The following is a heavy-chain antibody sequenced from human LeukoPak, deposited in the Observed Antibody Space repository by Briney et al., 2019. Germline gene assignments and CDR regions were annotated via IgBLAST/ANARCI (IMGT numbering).Heavy chain of an antibody. V-gene: IGHV4-59*01. CDR1: GGSISSYY. CDR2: IYYSGST. Sequence: PSETLSLTCTVSGGSISSYYWSWIRQPPGKGLEWIGYIYYSGSTNYNPSLKSRVTISVDTSKNQFSLKLSSVTAADTAVYYCARVKQWLVPEPDAFDIWGQGTMVTVSS. D-gene: IGHD6-19*01. CDR3: ARVKQWLVPEPDAFDI. J-gene: IGHJ3*02.